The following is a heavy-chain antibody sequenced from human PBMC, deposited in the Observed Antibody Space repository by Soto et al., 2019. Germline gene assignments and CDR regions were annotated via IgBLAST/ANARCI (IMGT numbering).Heavy chain of an antibody. V-gene: IGHV3-30*03. CDR3: ARDLSTGAADYYFDY. J-gene: IGHJ4*02. CDR1: GFTFNNFA. Sequence: PGGSLRLSCAASGFTFNNFAMHWVRQAPGKGLEWVAVISYDGGDKYYADSVKGRFTISRDNSKNTLYLQMNGLRAEDTAVYYCARDLSTGAADYYFDYWGQGALVTVSS. D-gene: IGHD6-13*01. CDR2: ISYDGGDK.